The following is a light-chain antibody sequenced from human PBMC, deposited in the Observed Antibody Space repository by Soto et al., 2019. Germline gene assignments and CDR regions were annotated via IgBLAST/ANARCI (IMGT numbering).Light chain of an antibody. V-gene: IGKV2-28*01. J-gene: IGKJ5*01. CDR2: GAS. CDR3: QQYNNWPFS. Sequence: DIVMTQSPLSLPVTPGEPASISCRSSQSLLHINGYNYLDWYQQKPDQAPRLLIYGASTRATGVPARFSGSGSGTEFTLTISGLQSEDFALYFCQQYNNWPFSFGPGTRLEIK. CDR1: QSLLHINGYNY.